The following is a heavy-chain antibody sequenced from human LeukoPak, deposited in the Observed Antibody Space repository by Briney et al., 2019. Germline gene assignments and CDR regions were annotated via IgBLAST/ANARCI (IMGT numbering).Heavy chain of an antibody. CDR2: IRSKAYGGTT. Sequence: GGSLRLSCTASGLTFGDYAMSWVRQAPGKVLEWVGFIRSKAYGGTTEYAASVKGRFTISTDDSKSIAYLQMNSLKTEDTAVYYCTRNTGSRLFDYWGQGTLVTVSS. CDR1: GLTFGDYA. J-gene: IGHJ4*02. V-gene: IGHV3-49*04. D-gene: IGHD1-14*01. CDR3: TRNTGSRLFDY.